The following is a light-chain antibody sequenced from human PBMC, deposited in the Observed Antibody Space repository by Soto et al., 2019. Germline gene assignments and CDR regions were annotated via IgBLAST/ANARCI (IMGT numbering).Light chain of an antibody. CDR1: QSISRW. J-gene: IGKJ1*01. V-gene: IGKV1-5*01. CDR2: DAS. CDR3: QQYNGYSTWT. Sequence: DIQLTQSPSTLPASVGDRVTIACRASQSISRWLAWYQQKPGKAPKVLIWDASILHSGVPSRFSGSGSGTEFNLNISSLQPDDFAPPYRQQYNGYSTWTFGQGTKVEIK.